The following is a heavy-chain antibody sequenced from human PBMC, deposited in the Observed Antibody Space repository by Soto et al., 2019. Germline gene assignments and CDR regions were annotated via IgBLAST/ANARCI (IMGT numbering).Heavy chain of an antibody. CDR3: ARGAAVAGTGWYFDL. V-gene: IGHV1-3*01. CDR2: INAGNGNT. CDR1: GYTFTSYA. J-gene: IGHJ2*01. Sequence: ASVKVSCKASGYTFTSYAMHWVRQAPGQRLEWMGWINAGNGNTKYSQKFQGRVTITRDTSASTAYMELSSLRSEDTAVYYCARGAAVAGTGWYFDLWGRGTLVTVSS. D-gene: IGHD6-19*01.